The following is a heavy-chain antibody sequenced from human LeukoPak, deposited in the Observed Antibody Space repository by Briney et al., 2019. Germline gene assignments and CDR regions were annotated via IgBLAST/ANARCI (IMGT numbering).Heavy chain of an antibody. V-gene: IGHV3-33*01. Sequence: GGSLRLFCAASGFTFSNSGMHWVRQAPGKGLEWVALIWYDGSNQYYADSGKGRFTISGDNSKNKLYLQMNSLRAEDTVVYYCTTEGALTGSNAAFDIWGQGTMVTVSS. D-gene: IGHD3-9*01. J-gene: IGHJ3*02. CDR3: TTEGALTGSNAAFDI. CDR1: GFTFSNSG. CDR2: IWYDGSNQ.